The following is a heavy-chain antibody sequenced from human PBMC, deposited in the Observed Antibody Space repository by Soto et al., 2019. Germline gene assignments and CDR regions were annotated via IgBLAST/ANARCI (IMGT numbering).Heavy chain of an antibody. D-gene: IGHD3-22*01. CDR1: AGSISSGDYY. CDR2: IYYSGST. J-gene: IGHJ4*02. Sequence: SETLSLTCTVSAGSISSGDYYWSWIRQPPGKGLEWIGYIYYSGSTYYNPSLKSRVTISVDTSKNQFSLTLSSVTAADTAVYYCARVVNYYDSSGYWRYFDYWGQGTLVTVSS. V-gene: IGHV4-30-4*01. CDR3: ARVVNYYDSSGYWRYFDY.